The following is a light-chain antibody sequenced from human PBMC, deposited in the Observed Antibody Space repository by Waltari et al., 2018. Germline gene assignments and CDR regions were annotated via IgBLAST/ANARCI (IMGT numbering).Light chain of an antibody. J-gene: IGKJ1*01. Sequence: IQMTQSPSSLSASVGDRVTITCRASQSISSYLNWYQQKPGKAPDLLIFAASSLQSWVPSRFSGSGSGTDFSLTISSLQPEDFATYYCQQSYSIQWTFGQGTNVEIK. V-gene: IGKV1-39*01. CDR3: QQSYSIQWT. CDR1: QSISSY. CDR2: AAS.